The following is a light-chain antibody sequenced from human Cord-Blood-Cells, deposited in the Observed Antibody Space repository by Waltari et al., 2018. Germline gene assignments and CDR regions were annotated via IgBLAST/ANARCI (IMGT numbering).Light chain of an antibody. CDR3: QQSYSTPYT. J-gene: IGKJ2*01. CDR1: QSISSY. V-gene: IGKV1-39*01. Sequence: SVGDRVTITCRTSQSISSYLNWYQQKPGKAPKLLIYAASSLQSGVPSRFSGSGSGTDFTLTISSLQPEDFATYYCQQSYSTPYTFGQGTKLEIK. CDR2: AAS.